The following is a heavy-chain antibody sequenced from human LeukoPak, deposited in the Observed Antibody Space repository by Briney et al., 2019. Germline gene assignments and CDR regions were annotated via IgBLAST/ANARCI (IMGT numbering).Heavy chain of an antibody. V-gene: IGHV3-30*02. D-gene: IGHD1-1*01. J-gene: IGHJ6*03. CDR3: ARERLLEDRDYYYYYYMDV. Sequence: EPGGSLRLSCAASGFTFSSYGMHWVRQAPGKGLEWVAFIRYDGSNKYYADSVKGRFTISRDNSKNTLYLQMNSLRAEDTAVYHCARERLLEDRDYYYYYYMDVWGKGTTVTVSS. CDR1: GFTFSSYG. CDR2: IRYDGSNK.